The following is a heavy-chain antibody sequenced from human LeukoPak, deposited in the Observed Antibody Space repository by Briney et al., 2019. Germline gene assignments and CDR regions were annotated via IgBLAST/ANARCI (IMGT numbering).Heavy chain of an antibody. V-gene: IGHV4-39*07. CDR2: IYYSGST. CDR1: GGSISSSSYY. D-gene: IGHD1-26*01. CDR3: ARGDWHHSGSYSYYYYIDV. J-gene: IGHJ6*03. Sequence: PSETLSLTCTVSGGSISSSSYYWGWIRQPPGKGLEWIGSIYYSGSTYYNPSLKSRVTISVDTSKNQFSLKLSSVTAADTAVYFCARGDWHHSGSYSYYYYIDVWGKGTTVTVSS.